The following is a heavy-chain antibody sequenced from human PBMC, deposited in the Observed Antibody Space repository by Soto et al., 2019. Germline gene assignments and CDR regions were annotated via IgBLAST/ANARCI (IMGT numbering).Heavy chain of an antibody. V-gene: IGHV4-59*01. CDR1: GASISNYY. CDR3: AQTTGWPGFDY. D-gene: IGHD6-19*01. CDR2: IYNGEST. J-gene: IGHJ4*02. Sequence: QVQLQESGPGLVKPSETMSLTCTASGASISNYYWNWVRQPPGKGLEWIGHIYNGESTNYNPSLKXXVTISVDTSKNQLSLKLRSVTAADTAVYYCAQTTGWPGFDYWGQGTLVTVSS.